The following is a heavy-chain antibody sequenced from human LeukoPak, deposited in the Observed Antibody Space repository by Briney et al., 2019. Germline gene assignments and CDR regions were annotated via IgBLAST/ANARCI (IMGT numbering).Heavy chain of an antibody. CDR3: ARGGYSYGYGY. CDR2: IYYSGST. V-gene: IGHV4-59*01. D-gene: IGHD5-18*01. Sequence: SETLSLTCTVSGGSISSYYWSWIRQPPGRGLEWIGYIYYSGSTNYNPSLKSRVTISVDTSKNQFSLKLSSVTAADTAVYYCARGGYSYGYGYWGQGTLVTVSS. J-gene: IGHJ4*02. CDR1: GGSISSYY.